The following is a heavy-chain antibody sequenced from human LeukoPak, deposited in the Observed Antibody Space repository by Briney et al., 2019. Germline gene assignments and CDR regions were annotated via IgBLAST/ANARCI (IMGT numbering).Heavy chain of an antibody. J-gene: IGHJ4*02. CDR3: ARASFDH. CDR1: GYTVVTYG. CDR2: ISTYNGNT. Sequence: ASVKVSCKASGYTVVTYGINWGRQAPGQGPEWIGWISTYNGNTKYALKFQDRVTLTRDTSTTTAYMELKSLTSDDRAVYYCARASFDHWGQGTLVIVSS. V-gene: IGHV1-18*01.